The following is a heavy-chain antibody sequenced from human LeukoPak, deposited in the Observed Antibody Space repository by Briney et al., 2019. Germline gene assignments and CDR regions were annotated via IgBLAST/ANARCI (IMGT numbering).Heavy chain of an antibody. CDR1: GYDFTSYA. CDR3: ARGEAVAGGRGYFDY. V-gene: IGHV1-3*01. CDR2: INAGNGNT. D-gene: IGHD6-19*01. J-gene: IGHJ4*02. Sequence: ASVKVSCKASGYDFTSYAMHWVRQAPGQRLEWMGWINAGNGNTKYSQKFQGRVTMTRNTSISTAYMELSSLRSEDTAVYYCARGEAVAGGRGYFDYWGQGTLVTVSS.